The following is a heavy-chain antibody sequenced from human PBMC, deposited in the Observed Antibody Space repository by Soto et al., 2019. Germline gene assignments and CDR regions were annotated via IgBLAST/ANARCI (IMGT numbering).Heavy chain of an antibody. CDR1: GFTFSSYA. CDR2: ISGSGGST. J-gene: IGHJ4*02. V-gene: IGHV3-23*01. D-gene: IGHD3-3*01. Sequence: EVQLLESGGGLVQPGGSLRLSCAASGFTFSSYAMSWVRQAPGKGLEWVSAISGSGGSTYYADSVKGRFTISRDNSKNTLYLQMNSLSAEDTAVYYCAKDWTYYDFWSGYHGALPAYYFDYWGQGTLVTVSS. CDR3: AKDWTYYDFWSGYHGALPAYYFDY.